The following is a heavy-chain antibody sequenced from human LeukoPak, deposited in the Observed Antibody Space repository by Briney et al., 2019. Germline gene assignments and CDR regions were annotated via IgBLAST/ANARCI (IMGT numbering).Heavy chain of an antibody. D-gene: IGHD3-22*01. V-gene: IGHV1-69*13. CDR3: ARDPHPNYYDSSGYLDY. Sequence: SVKVSCKASGGTFSSYAISWVRQAPGQGLEWKGGIIPIFGTANYAQKFQGRVTITADESTSTAYMELSSLRSEDTAVYYCARDPHPNYYDSSGYLDYWGQGTLVTVSS. J-gene: IGHJ4*02. CDR1: GGTFSSYA. CDR2: IIPIFGTA.